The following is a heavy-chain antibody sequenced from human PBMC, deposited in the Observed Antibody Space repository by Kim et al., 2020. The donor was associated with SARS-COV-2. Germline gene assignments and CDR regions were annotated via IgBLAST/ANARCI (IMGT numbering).Heavy chain of an antibody. CDR2: ISSSSSYI. Sequence: GESLRLSCAASGFTFSSYSMNWVRQAPGKGLEWVSSISSSSSYIYYADSVKGRFTISRDNAKNSLYLQMNSLRAEDTAVYYCARDKAYSSGWYRYGMDVWGQGTTVTVSS. D-gene: IGHD6-19*01. V-gene: IGHV3-21*01. J-gene: IGHJ6*02. CDR3: ARDKAYSSGWYRYGMDV. CDR1: GFTFSSYS.